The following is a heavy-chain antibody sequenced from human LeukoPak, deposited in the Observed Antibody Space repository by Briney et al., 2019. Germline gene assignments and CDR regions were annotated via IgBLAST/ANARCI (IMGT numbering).Heavy chain of an antibody. J-gene: IGHJ4*02. CDR2: IYYSGTT. Sequence: NPSETLSLTCTVSGGSISSSSYSWGRIRQPPGKGLEWIGSIYYSGTTYYNPSLKSRVTISVDTSKIQFSLKLSSVAATDTAVYFCARLRFDFWSGYTHPYFDYWGQGTLVTVSS. CDR1: GGSISSSSYS. V-gene: IGHV4-39*01. D-gene: IGHD3-3*01. CDR3: ARLRFDFWSGYTHPYFDY.